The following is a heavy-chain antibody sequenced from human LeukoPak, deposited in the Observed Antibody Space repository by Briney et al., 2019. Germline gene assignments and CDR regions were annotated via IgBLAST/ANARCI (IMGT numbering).Heavy chain of an antibody. CDR3: ARDASTTVTHYYYGMDV. V-gene: IGHV4-30-4*01. CDR2: IYYSGST. D-gene: IGHD4-17*01. Sequence: SETLSLTCTVSGGSISSGDYYWSWIRQPPGKGLEWIGYIYYSGSTYYNPSLKSRVTISVDTSKNQFSLKLSSVPAADTAVYYCARDASTTVTHYYYGMDVWGQGTTVTVSS. J-gene: IGHJ6*02. CDR1: GGSISSGDYY.